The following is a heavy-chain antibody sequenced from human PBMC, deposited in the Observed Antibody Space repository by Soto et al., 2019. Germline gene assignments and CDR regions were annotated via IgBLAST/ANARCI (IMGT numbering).Heavy chain of an antibody. Sequence: GGSLRLSCEASGFTFYTYAMIWVRQAPGKGLEWITAIDSDGTDTYYADFVKGRFTVSRDNSKNTLYLQMRSLTAEDTALYYCAKGRLAVGSDWFDSWGPGTLVTVSS. V-gene: IGHV3-23*05. J-gene: IGHJ5*01. CDR3: AKGRLAVGSDWFDS. CDR1: GFTFYTYA. CDR2: IDSDGTDT. D-gene: IGHD1-26*01.